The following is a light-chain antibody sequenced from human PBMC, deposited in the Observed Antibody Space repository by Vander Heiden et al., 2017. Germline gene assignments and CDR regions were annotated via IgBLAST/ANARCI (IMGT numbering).Light chain of an antibody. Sequence: SYELTQPPSVSVPPGQPARITCSGDALPKQYAYWYQQKPGQAPVLVIYKDSERPSGIPERFSGSSSGTTVTLTISGVQAEDEADYYCQSADSSGTRGVFGTGTKVTVL. V-gene: IGLV3-25*03. J-gene: IGLJ1*01. CDR3: QSADSSGTRGV. CDR2: KDS. CDR1: ALPKQY.